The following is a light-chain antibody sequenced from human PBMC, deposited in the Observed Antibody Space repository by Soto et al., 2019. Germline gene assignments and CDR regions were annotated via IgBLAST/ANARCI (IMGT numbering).Light chain of an antibody. CDR3: QQRSNWPS. J-gene: IGKJ4*01. V-gene: IGKV3-11*01. CDR2: DAS. CDR1: QSVSSY. Sequence: EIVLTQSPATLSLSPGERATLSCRASQSVSSYLAWYQQKPGQAPRLLIYDASNRATGIPVRFSGSGSGTDFTLTISSLEPEDFAVYYCQQRSNWPSFGGGTKLEIK.